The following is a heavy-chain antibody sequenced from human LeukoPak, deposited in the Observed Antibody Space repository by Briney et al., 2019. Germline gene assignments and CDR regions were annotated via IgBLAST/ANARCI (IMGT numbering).Heavy chain of an antibody. V-gene: IGHV1-69*13. CDR3: AMDTAMASLAY. CDR2: IIPIFGTA. CDR1: GYTFTSYA. J-gene: IGHJ4*02. Sequence: ASVKVSCKASGYTFTSYAISWVRQAPGQGLEWMGGIIPIFGTANYAQKFQGRVTITADESTSTAYMELSSLRSEDTAVYYCAMDTAMASLAYWDQGTLVTVSS. D-gene: IGHD5-18*01.